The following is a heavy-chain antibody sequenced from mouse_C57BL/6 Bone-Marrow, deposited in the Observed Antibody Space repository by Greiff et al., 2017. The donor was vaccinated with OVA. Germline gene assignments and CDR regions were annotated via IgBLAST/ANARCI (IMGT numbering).Heavy chain of an antibody. Sequence: QVQLQQPGAELVRPGSSVKLSCKASGYTFTSYWMDWVKQRPGQGLEWIGNIYPSDSETHYNQKFKDKATLTVDKSSSTAYMQLSSLTSEDSAVYYCASRQLRPFAYWGQGTLVTVSA. CDR3: ASRQLRPFAY. CDR1: GYTFTSYW. V-gene: IGHV1-61*01. D-gene: IGHD3-2*02. J-gene: IGHJ3*01. CDR2: IYPSDSET.